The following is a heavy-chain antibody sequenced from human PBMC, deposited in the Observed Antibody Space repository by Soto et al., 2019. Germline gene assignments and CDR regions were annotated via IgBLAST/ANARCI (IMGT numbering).Heavy chain of an antibody. CDR2: INAGNGNT. Sequence: GASVKVSCKASGYTFTSYAMHWVRQAPGQRLEWMGWINAGNGNTKYSQKLQGRVTMTTDTSTSTAYMELRSLRSDDTAVYYCARLVVVVAATETYYYYYYMDVWGKGTKVTVSS. CDR1: GYTFTSYA. J-gene: IGHJ6*03. CDR3: ARLVVVVAATETYYYYYYMDV. D-gene: IGHD2-15*01. V-gene: IGHV1-3*01.